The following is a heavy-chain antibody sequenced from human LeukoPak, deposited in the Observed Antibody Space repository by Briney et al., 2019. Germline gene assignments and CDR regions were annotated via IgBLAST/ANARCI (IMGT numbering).Heavy chain of an antibody. Sequence: GGSLRLSCAASGFTFSSYAMSWVRQAPGKGLEWVSAISGSGGSTYYADSVKGRFTISRDNSKNTLYLQMNSLRAEDTAVYYCAKDRLRAVTTMIVVVPDAFDIWGQGTMVTVSS. V-gene: IGHV3-23*01. CDR3: AKDRLRAVTTMIVVVPDAFDI. CDR1: GFTFSSYA. D-gene: IGHD3-22*01. CDR2: ISGSGGST. J-gene: IGHJ3*02.